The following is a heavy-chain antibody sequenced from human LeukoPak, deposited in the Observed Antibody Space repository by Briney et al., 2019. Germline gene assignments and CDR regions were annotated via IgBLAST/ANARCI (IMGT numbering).Heavy chain of an antibody. D-gene: IGHD3-3*01. Sequence: PSETLSLTCAVYGGSFSGYYWSWIRQPPGKGLEWIGEINHSGSTNYNPSLKSRVTISVDTSKNQFSLKLSSVTAADTAVYYCARGRLRVTIFGPYHWFDPWGQGTLVTVSS. CDR3: ARGRLRVTIFGPYHWFDP. CDR1: GGSFSGYY. CDR2: INHSGST. V-gene: IGHV4-34*01. J-gene: IGHJ5*02.